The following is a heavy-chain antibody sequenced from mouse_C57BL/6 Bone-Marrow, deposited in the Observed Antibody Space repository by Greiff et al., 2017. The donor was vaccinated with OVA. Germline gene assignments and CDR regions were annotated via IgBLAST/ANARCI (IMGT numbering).Heavy chain of an antibody. V-gene: IGHV1-50*01. CDR3: ARGGGNRDFDG. D-gene: IGHD1-1*01. Sequence: QVQLQQPGAELVKPGASVKLSCKASGYTFTSYWMQWVKQRPGQGLEWIGEIDPSDSYTNYNKKFKGKATLTVDTSSSTAYMQLSSLASEDSAGSDCARGGGNRDFDGWGTGTTVTVSS. CDR2: IDPSDSYT. J-gene: IGHJ1*03. CDR1: GYTFTSYW.